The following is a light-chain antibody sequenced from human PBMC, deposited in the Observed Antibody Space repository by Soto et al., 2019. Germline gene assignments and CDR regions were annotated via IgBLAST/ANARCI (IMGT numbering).Light chain of an antibody. V-gene: IGKV3-11*01. CDR1: QSVSSF. J-gene: IGKJ1*01. Sequence: EIVLTQSPATLSLSPGERATLSCRASQSVSSFLAWYQQKPGQAPRLLIYDASNRAPGIPARFSGSGSGTDFTLTISRLEPEDFAVYYCQQRSSWTFGKGTKVEIK. CDR3: QQRSSWT. CDR2: DAS.